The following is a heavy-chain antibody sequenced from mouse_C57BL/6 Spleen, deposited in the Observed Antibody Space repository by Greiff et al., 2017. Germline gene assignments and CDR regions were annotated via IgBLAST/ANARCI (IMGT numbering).Heavy chain of an antibody. CDR2: ISNGGGST. CDR1: GFPFSDYY. V-gene: IGHV5-12*01. D-gene: IGHD2-4*01. CDR3: AIYYDYYYAMDY. J-gene: IGHJ4*01. Sequence: EVHLVESGGGLVQPGGSLKLSCAAPGFPFSDYYMYWVRQTPEKRLEWVAYISNGGGSTYYPDTVKGRFTISRDNAKNTLYLQMSRLKSEDTAMYYCAIYYDYYYAMDYWGQGTSVTVSS.